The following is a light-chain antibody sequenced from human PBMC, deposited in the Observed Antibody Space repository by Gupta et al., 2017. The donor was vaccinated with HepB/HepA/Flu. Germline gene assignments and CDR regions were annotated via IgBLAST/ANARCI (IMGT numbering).Light chain of an antibody. CDR3: LQDYFYPRT. CDR2: AAS. J-gene: IGKJ1*01. V-gene: IGKV1-6*01. CDR1: RGIRND. Sequence: AVQMTQSPSSLSASVGDRVTITCRASRGIRNDLAWYQQKPGKAPKLLIFAASSLQSGVPSRFSGSGSGTDFTLTISGLQPEYFATYYCLQDYFYPRTFGPGTKVDFK.